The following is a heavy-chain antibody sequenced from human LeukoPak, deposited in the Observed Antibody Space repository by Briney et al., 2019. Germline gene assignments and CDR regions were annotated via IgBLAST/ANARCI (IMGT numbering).Heavy chain of an antibody. CDR3: AKEGTMVRGIAREGYFDY. CDR2: ITGSGGST. J-gene: IGHJ4*02. V-gene: IGHV3-23*01. Sequence: GGSLRLPCAGSGFTFSSYAMSWVRQAPGKGLEWVSAITGSGGSTYYADSVKGRFTISRDNSKNTLYLQMNSLRAEDTAVYYCAKEGTMVRGIAREGYFDYWGQGTLVTVSS. CDR1: GFTFSSYA. D-gene: IGHD3-10*01.